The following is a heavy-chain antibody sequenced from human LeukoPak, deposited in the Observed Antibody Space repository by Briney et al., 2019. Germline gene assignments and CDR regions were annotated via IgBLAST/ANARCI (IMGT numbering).Heavy chain of an antibody. D-gene: IGHD1-26*01. CDR2: MNPNSGNT. CDR3: ATGALVGATNGWQYPYDY. CDR1: GYTFTSYD. V-gene: IGHV1-8*02. J-gene: IGHJ4*02. Sequence: ASVKVSCKASGYTFTSYDINWVRQATGQGLEWMGWMNPNSGNTGYAQKFQGRVTMTEDTSTDTAYMELSSLRSEDTAVYYCATGALVGATNGWQYPYDYWGQGTLVTVSS.